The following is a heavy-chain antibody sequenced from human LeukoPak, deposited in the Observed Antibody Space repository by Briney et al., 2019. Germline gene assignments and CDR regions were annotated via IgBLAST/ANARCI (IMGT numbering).Heavy chain of an antibody. V-gene: IGHV3-48*03. D-gene: IGHD5-12*01. CDR2: MSSSCSTI. CDR3: ARGYSSYYPDAFDI. J-gene: IGHJ3*02. CDR1: GFAFSSYE. Sequence: PGGSLRLSCVASGFAFSSYEMNWVRQAPGRGLEWVSYMSSSCSTIYYADSVKGRFTISRDNAKNSLYLQMNSLRAEDTAVYYCARGYSSYYPDAFDIWGQGTMVTVSS.